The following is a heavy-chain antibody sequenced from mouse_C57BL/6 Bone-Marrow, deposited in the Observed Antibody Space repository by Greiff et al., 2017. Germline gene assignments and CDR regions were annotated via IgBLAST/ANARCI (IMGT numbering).Heavy chain of an antibody. CDR3: ARARTLLLAY. D-gene: IGHD1-1*01. J-gene: IGHJ3*01. V-gene: IGHV1-80*01. Sequence: VQLQESGAELVKPGASVKISCKASGYAFSSYWMNWVKQRPGKGLEWIGQLYPGDGDTNYNGKFKGKATLTADKSSSTAYMQLSSLTSEDSAVYFCARARTLLLAYWGQGTLVTVSA. CDR2: LYPGDGDT. CDR1: GYAFSSYW.